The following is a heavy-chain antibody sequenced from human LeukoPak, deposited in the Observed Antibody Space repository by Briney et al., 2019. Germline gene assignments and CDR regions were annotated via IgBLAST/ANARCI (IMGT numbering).Heavy chain of an antibody. D-gene: IGHD3-22*01. CDR3: AREEEYYYDSSGSVYFDY. CDR1: GGTFSSYA. J-gene: IGHJ4*02. CDR2: IIPILGIA. V-gene: IGHV1-69*04. Sequence: SVKVSCKASGGTFSSYAISWVRQAPGQGLEWMGRIIPILGIANYAQKFQGRVTITADKSTSTAYMELSSLRSEDTAVYYCAREEEYYYDSSGSVYFDYWGQGTLVTVSS.